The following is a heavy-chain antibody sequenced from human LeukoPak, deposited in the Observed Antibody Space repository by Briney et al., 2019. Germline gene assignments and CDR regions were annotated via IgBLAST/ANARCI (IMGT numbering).Heavy chain of an antibody. V-gene: IGHV3-30-3*01. CDR3: ARDRGSSGYYNDY. CDR2: ISYDGSNK. Sequence: GGSLRLSCAASGFTLSSYWMHWVRQAPGKGLEWVAVISYDGSNKYYADSVKGRFTISRDNSKNTLYLQMNSLRAEDTAVYYCARDRGSSGYYNDYWGQGTLVTVSS. CDR1: GFTLSSYW. D-gene: IGHD3-22*01. J-gene: IGHJ4*02.